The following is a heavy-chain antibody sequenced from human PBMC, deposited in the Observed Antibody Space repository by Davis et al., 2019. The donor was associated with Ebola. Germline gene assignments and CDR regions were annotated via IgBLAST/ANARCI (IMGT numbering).Heavy chain of an antibody. CDR3: ARDGRMPRMLYGMDV. J-gene: IGHJ6*02. V-gene: IGHV1-18*01. CDR2: ISDYDGKT. D-gene: IGHD2-8*01. CDR1: GGTFSNYA. Sequence: AASVKVSCKASGGTFSNYAISWVRQAPGQGLEWMGWISDYDGKTNYAQKFQGRVTMTTDRSTSTAHMELRSLRSDDTAVYYCARDGRMPRMLYGMDVWGQGTTVSVSS.